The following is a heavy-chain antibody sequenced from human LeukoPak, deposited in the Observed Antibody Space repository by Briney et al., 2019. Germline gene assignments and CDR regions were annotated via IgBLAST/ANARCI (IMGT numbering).Heavy chain of an antibody. J-gene: IGHJ5*02. CDR2: IYNSGST. CDR1: GGSISSGGYS. V-gene: IGHV4-30-2*01. D-gene: IGHD5/OR15-5a*01. CDR3: ARDLPFDP. Sequence: SETLSLTCAVSGGSISSGGYSWSWIRQPPGKGLEWIGYIYNSGSTYYNPSLKSRVTISVDRSKNQFSLKLSSVTAADTAVYYCARDLPFDPWGQGTLVTVSS.